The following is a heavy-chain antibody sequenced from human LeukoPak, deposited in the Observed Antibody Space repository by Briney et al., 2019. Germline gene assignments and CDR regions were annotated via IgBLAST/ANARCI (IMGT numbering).Heavy chain of an antibody. V-gene: IGHV3-15*01. CDR2: IKSKTDGGTT. CDR3: TTAPTHIVVVPAATPRDPRGSTY. J-gene: IGHJ4*02. Sequence: GGSLRLSCAASGFTFSNAWMSWVRQAPGKGLEWVGRIKSKTDGGTTDYAAPVKGRFTISRDDSKNTLYLQMNSLKTEDTAVYYCTTAPTHIVVVPAATPRDPRGSTYWGQGTLVTVSS. CDR1: GFTFSNAW. D-gene: IGHD2-2*01.